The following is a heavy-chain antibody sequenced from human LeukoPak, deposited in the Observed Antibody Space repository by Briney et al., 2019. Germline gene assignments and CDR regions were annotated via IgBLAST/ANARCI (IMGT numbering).Heavy chain of an antibody. J-gene: IGHJ4*02. CDR3: AKDSWYYDILTGYYHFDY. Sequence: TGGSLRLSCAASGFTFSSYSMNWVRQAPGKGLEWVSAISGSGGSTYYADSVKGRFTISRDNSKNTLYLQMNSLRAEDTAVYYCAKDSWYYDILTGYYHFDYWGQGTLVTVSS. V-gene: IGHV3-23*01. CDR2: ISGSGGST. D-gene: IGHD3-9*01. CDR1: GFTFSSYS.